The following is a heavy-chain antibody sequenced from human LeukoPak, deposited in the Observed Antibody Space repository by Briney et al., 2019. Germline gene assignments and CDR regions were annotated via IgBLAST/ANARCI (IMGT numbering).Heavy chain of an antibody. V-gene: IGHV1-2*02. CDR1: GYTFTGYY. D-gene: IGHD5-12*01. CDR2: INPNSGGT. J-gene: IGHJ3*02. CDR3: AREYSGYDLREALDI. Sequence: ASVKVSCKASGYTFTGYYMHWVRQAPGQGLEWMGWINPNSGGTNYAQKFQGRVTMTRDTSISTAYTELSRLRSDDTAVYYCAREYSGYDLREALDIWGQGTMVTVSS.